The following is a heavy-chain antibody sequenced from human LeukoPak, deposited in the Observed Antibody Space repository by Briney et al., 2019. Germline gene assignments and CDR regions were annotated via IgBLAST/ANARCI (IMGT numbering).Heavy chain of an antibody. CDR3: AKWTGGGSYYSD. Sequence: PGGSLRLSCAASGFTFSDYYMSWIRQAPGKGLEWVSDISGSGGSTYYANSVKGRFTISRDNSKNTLYLQMNSLRAEDTAVYYCAKWTGGGSYYSDWGQGTLVTVSS. V-gene: IGHV3-23*01. CDR1: GFTFSDYY. CDR2: ISGSGGST. J-gene: IGHJ4*02. D-gene: IGHD2-15*01.